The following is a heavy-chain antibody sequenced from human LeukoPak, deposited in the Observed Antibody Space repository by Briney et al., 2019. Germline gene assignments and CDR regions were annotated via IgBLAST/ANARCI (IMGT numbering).Heavy chain of an antibody. V-gene: IGHV1-46*01. D-gene: IGHD5-12*01. CDR3: ARDRRYNDYDYCFDS. J-gene: IGHJ4*02. Sequence: GASVKVSCKPSGYTFTAYYMHWVRQAPGHGLEWMGIINPSAGSTTYAQKFQGRVAMTRDTSTSTVYMELSSLRSEDTAVYYCARDRRYNDYDYCFDSWGQGTLVTVSS. CDR2: INPSAGST. CDR1: GYTFTAYY.